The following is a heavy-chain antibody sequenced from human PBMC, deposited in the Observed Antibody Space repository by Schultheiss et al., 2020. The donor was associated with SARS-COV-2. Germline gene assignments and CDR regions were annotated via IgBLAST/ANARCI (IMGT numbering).Heavy chain of an antibody. CDR1: GYTLTELS. J-gene: IGHJ5*02. CDR3: ARYLTGGYGGDP. V-gene: IGHV1-18*01. D-gene: IGHD4-23*01. CDR2: NSAYNGNT. Sequence: ASVKVSCKVSGYTLTELSMHWVRQAPGQGLEWMGWNSAYNGNTNYAQKLQGRVTMTTDTSTSTAYMELRSLRSDDTAVYYCARYLTGGYGGDPWGQGTLVTVSS.